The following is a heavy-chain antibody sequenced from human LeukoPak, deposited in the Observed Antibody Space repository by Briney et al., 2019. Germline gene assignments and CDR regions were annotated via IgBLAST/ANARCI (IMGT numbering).Heavy chain of an antibody. V-gene: IGHV3-30*18. J-gene: IGHJ4*02. CDR1: GFTFSSYG. CDR2: ISYDGSNK. D-gene: IGHD3-22*01. Sequence: GGSLRLSCAASGFTFSSYGMHWVRQAPGKGLEWLASISYDGSNKNFADSVKGRFTISRDNSKNTLYLQMNSLRPGDTAVYYCAKDSMIVVDTFFDYWGQGTLVTVSS. CDR3: AKDSMIVVDTFFDY.